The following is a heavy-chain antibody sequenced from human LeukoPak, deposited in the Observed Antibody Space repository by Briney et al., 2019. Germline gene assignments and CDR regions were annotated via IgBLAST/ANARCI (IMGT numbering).Heavy chain of an antibody. CDR2: TSGSGVRT. J-gene: IGHJ4*02. Sequence: GGSLRLSCAASGFTFGNYAIAWVRQAPGKGLEWVSGTSGSGVRTDYAESVKGRFTVSRDNSKNTLYLEMNSPRAEDTAVYYCAKGAVHYDILTGYLNWGQGTLVTVSA. V-gene: IGHV3-23*01. D-gene: IGHD3-9*01. CDR1: GFTFGNYA. CDR3: AKGAVHYDILTGYLN.